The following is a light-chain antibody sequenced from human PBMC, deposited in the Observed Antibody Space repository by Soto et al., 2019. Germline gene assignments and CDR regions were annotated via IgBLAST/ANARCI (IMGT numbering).Light chain of an antibody. Sequence: QSALTQPASVSGSPGQSITISCSETSSHVGGYNYVSWYQQHPGKAPKLMIYDVSNRPSGVSNRFSGSKSGNTASLTISGLQAEDEADYYCSSYTSSSTPFDVFGTGTKLTVL. CDR3: SSYTSSSTPFDV. J-gene: IGLJ1*01. CDR2: DVS. V-gene: IGLV2-14*01. CDR1: SSHVGGYNY.